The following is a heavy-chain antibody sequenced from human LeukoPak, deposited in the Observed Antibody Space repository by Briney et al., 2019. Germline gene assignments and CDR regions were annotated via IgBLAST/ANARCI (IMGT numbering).Heavy chain of an antibody. J-gene: IGHJ6*03. V-gene: IGHV3-48*03. CDR1: GFTFSSYE. Sequence: GGSLRLSCAASGFTFSSYEMNWVRQAPGKGLEWVSYISSSGSTIYYADSVKGRFTISRDNAKNSLYLQMNSLRAEDTAVYYCARGGIEAARIYYYYMDVWRKGTTVTISS. D-gene: IGHD6-13*01. CDR3: ARGGIEAARIYYYYMDV. CDR2: ISSSGSTI.